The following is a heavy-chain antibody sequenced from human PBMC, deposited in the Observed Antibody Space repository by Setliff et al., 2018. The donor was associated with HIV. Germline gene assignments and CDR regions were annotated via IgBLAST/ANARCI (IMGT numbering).Heavy chain of an antibody. CDR2: IYTSGST. CDR1: GGSISSGNYY. V-gene: IGHV4-61*09. Sequence: PSETLSLTCNVSGGSISSGNYYWSWIRLPAGKGLEWVGHIYTSGSTNYSPSVKSRVTISVDTSKNQFSLRLNSVTAADTAVYYCARASVGATGLYAFEIWGQGTMVTVSS. D-gene: IGHD1-26*01. CDR3: ARASVGATGLYAFEI. J-gene: IGHJ3*02.